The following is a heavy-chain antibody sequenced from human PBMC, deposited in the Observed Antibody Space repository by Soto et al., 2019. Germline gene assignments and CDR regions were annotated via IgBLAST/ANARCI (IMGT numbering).Heavy chain of an antibody. J-gene: IGHJ6*03. Sequence: ASETISHTCAVDDGSICRYYWSWNRQPPGKGLEGIGEINHSGSTNYNPSLKSRVTISVDTSKNQFSLKLSSVTAADTAVYYCARGLAYYDILTGYSNPYYYYYMDVWGKGTTVTVSS. D-gene: IGHD3-9*01. V-gene: IGHV4-34*01. CDR3: ARGLAYYDILTGYSNPYYYYYMDV. CDR2: INHSGST. CDR1: DGSICRYY.